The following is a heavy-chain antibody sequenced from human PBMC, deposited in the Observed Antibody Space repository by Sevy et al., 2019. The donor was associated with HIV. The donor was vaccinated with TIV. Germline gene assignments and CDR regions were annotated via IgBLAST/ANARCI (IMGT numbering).Heavy chain of an antibody. Sequence: GGSLRLSCAASGFTFSSYSMNWVRQAPGKGLEWVSYISSSSSTTYYADSVKGRFTISRDNAKNSLYLQMNSLRDEDTAVYYCARDGFPMGDFCSGYPQYYYGMDVWGQGTTVTVSS. CDR3: ARDGFPMGDFCSGYPQYYYGMDV. J-gene: IGHJ6*02. CDR2: ISSSSSTT. CDR1: GFTFSSYS. V-gene: IGHV3-48*02. D-gene: IGHD3-3*01.